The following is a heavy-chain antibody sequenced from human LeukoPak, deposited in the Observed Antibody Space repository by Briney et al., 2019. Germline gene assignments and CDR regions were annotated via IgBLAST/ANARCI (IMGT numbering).Heavy chain of an antibody. D-gene: IGHD6-13*01. CDR3: ARVPPYSSSCHDF. CDR2: IKYDGSEK. CDR1: GFTLSSYW. V-gene: IGHV3-7*01. Sequence: GGSLRLSCAASGFTLSSYWMNWVRQAPGKGLEWVANIKYDGSEKYYVDSVKGRFTISRDTAKNALFLQMNSLRAEDTAVYYCARVPPYSSSCHDFWGQGTLVTVSS. J-gene: IGHJ4*02.